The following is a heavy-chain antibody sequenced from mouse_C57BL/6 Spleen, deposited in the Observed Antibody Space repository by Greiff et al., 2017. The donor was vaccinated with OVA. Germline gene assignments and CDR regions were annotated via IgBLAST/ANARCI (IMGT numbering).Heavy chain of an antibody. J-gene: IGHJ3*01. CDR2: IRLKSDNYAT. V-gene: IGHV6-3*01. CDR1: GFTFSNYW. D-gene: IGHD1-1*01. Sequence: EVQVVESGGGLVQPGGSMKLSCVASGFTFSNYWMNWVRQSPEKGLEWVAQIRLKSDNYATHYAESVKGRFTISRDDSKSSVYLQMNNLRAEDTGIYYCTKNYEFAYWGQGTLVTVSA. CDR3: TKNYEFAY.